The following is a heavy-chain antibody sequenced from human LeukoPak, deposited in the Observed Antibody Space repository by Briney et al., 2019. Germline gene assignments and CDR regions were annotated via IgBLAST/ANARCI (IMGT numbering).Heavy chain of an antibody. CDR1: GYSFTSYW. Sequence: GESLKISCKGSGYSFTSYWIGWVRQMPGKGLEWMGIIYPGDSDTRYSPSFQGQVTISADKSISTAYLQWSSLKASDTAMYYCARIYGYNWNDENDAFDIWGQGTMVTVSS. CDR2: IYPGDSDT. V-gene: IGHV5-51*01. CDR3: ARIYGYNWNDENDAFDI. J-gene: IGHJ3*02. D-gene: IGHD1-1*01.